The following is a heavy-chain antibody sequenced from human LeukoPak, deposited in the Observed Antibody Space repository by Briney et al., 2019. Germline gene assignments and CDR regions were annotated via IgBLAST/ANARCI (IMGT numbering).Heavy chain of an antibody. CDR1: GGSFSGYY. V-gene: IGHV4-34*01. J-gene: IGHJ4*02. Sequence: KTSETLSLTCAVYGGSFSGYYWSWIRQPPGKGLEWIGEINHSGSTNYNPSLKSRVTISVDTSKNQFSLKLSSVTAADTAVYYCARQTSGGSEQIDYWGQGTLVTVSS. D-gene: IGHD2-15*01. CDR2: INHSGST. CDR3: ARQTSGGSEQIDY.